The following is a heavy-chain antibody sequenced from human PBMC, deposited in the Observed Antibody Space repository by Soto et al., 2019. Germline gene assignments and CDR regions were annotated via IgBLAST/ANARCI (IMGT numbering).Heavy chain of an antibody. V-gene: IGHV4-31*03. J-gene: IGHJ6*02. D-gene: IGHD3-22*01. CDR3: ARDFYDSSGYGYYYYYYGMDV. CDR1: GGSISSGGYY. CDR2: IYYSGST. Sequence: TLSLTCTVSGGSISSGGYYWSWLRQHPGKGLEWIGYIYYSGSTYYNPSLKSRVTISVDTSKNQFSLKLSSVTAADTAVYYCARDFYDSSGYGYYYYYYGMDVWGQGTTVT.